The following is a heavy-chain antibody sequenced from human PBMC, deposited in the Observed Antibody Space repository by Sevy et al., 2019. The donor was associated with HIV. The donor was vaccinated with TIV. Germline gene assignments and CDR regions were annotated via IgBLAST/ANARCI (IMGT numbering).Heavy chain of an antibody. CDR2: ISAYNGNT. CDR1: GYTFTSYG. CDR3: ARDLFYGVIAGATRPWFDY. D-gene: IGHD6-13*01. V-gene: IGHV1-18*04. J-gene: IGHJ4*02. Sequence: ASVKVSCKASGYTFTSYGISWVRQAPGQGLEWMGWISAYNGNTNYAQKLQGRVTMTTDTSTSTAYMELGSLGSDDTAVYYCARDLFYGVIAGATRPWFDYWGQGTLVTVSS.